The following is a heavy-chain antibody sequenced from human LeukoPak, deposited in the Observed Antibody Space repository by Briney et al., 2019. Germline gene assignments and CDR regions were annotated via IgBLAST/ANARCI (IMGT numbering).Heavy chain of an antibody. D-gene: IGHD3-16*01. CDR2: IYYSGST. J-gene: IGHJ6*03. CDR3: AREISQKGAHYMDV. Sequence: SETLSLTCTVSGGSIGSYYWSWIRQPPGKGLEWIGYIYYSGSTSYKPSLKSRVTISVDTSKNQFSLKLRSVTAADTAVYYCAREISQKGAHYMDVWGKGTTVTISS. V-gene: IGHV4-59*01. CDR1: GGSIGSYY.